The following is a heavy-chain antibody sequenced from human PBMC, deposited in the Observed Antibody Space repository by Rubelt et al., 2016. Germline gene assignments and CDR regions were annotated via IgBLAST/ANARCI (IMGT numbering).Heavy chain of an antibody. D-gene: IGHD7-27*01. CDR1: GFTFSSYG. CDR2: IWYDGSNK. Sequence: GGVVQPGRSLRLSCAASGFTFSSYGMHWVRQAPGKRLEWVAVIWYDGSNKYYADSVKGRFTISRGNSKNTLYLQMNSLRAEDTAVYYCARNWGFDYWGQGTLVTVSS. J-gene: IGHJ4*02. V-gene: IGHV3-33*01. CDR3: ARNWGFDY.